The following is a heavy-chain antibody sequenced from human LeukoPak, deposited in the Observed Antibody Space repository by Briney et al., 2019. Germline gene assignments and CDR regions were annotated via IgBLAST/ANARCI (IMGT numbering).Heavy chain of an antibody. CDR2: VHFSGTT. CDR3: ARHPSAVAGKTFDY. CDR1: GGSIRANTNFWGWNSSNY. J-gene: IGHJ4*02. Sequence: SETLSLTCSVSGGSIRANTNFWGWNSSNYWGWIRQPPGKGLEWIGSVHFSGTTYYHPSLQSRFTISVDTSKNQFSLKLSSVTAADTAVYYCARHPSAVAGKTFDYWGQGMLVTVSS. V-gene: IGHV4-39*01. D-gene: IGHD6-19*01.